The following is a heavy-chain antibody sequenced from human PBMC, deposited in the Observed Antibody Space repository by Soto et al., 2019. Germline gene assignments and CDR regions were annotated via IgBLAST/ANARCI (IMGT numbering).Heavy chain of an antibody. D-gene: IGHD3-16*02. CDR2: INHSGST. J-gene: IGHJ4*02. Sequence: QVQLQQWGAGLLKPSETLSLTCAVYGGSFSGYYWSWIRQPPGKGLEWIGEINHSGSTNYNPSLKSRVTIAVDTSKNQFALKLSSVTAADTAVYYCASTADYVWGSYRDYWGQGTLVTVSS. CDR3: ASTADYVWGSYRDY. V-gene: IGHV4-34*01. CDR1: GGSFSGYY.